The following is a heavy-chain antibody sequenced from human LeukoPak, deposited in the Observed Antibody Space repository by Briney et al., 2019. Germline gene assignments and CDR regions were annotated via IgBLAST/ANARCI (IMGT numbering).Heavy chain of an antibody. CDR1: GFTFSSYG. D-gene: IGHD1-26*01. CDR3: AKLREWELPDLFDY. CDR2: IRYDGSNK. V-gene: IGHV3-30*02. J-gene: IGHJ4*02. Sequence: GGSLRLSCAASGFTFSSYGIHWVRQAPGKGLEWVAFIRYDGSNKYYTDSVKGRFTISRDNSKNTPYLQMNSLRAGDTAVYYCAKLREWELPDLFDYWGQGTLVTVSS.